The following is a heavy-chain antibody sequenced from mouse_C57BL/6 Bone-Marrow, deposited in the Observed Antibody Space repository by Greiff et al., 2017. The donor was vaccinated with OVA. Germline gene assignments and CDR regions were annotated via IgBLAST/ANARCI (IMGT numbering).Heavy chain of an antibody. CDR1: GYTFTSYW. Sequence: QVQLQQSGAELVKPGASVKLSCKASGYTFTSYWMHWVKQRPGRGLEWIGRIDPNSGGTNYNEKFKGKATLTADKSSSTAYMQFSSLTSEDSAIYYCARNGNYWRYFDYWGQGTTLTVSS. V-gene: IGHV1-62-3*01. CDR2: IDPNSGGT. J-gene: IGHJ2*01. D-gene: IGHD2-1*01. CDR3: ARNGNYWRYFDY.